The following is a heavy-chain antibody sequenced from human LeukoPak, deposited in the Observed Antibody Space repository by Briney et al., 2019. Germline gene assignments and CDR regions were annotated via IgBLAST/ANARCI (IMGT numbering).Heavy chain of an antibody. CDR3: VRDRSGAYDY. J-gene: IGHJ4*02. D-gene: IGHD3-3*01. Sequence: PGGSLRLSCAASGFTLSSYATPWVRQAPGKGLEYVSGISSSGGNTYYANSVKGRFTISRDNSKNALYLQMGSLRDEDMAVYYCVRDRSGAYDYWGQGTLVTVSS. CDR2: ISSSGGNT. V-gene: IGHV3-64*01. CDR1: GFTLSSYA.